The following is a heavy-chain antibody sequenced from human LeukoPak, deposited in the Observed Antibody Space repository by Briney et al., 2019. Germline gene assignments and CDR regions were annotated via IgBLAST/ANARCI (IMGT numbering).Heavy chain of an antibody. Sequence: GGSLRLSCAASGFTFSNSDMHWVRQVPGKGLEWVALIQTAGDTYYPASVKGRFTISRENAKNSFYLQMNSLRAEDTAVYYCARDSRPGYGGAHDIWGPGTMVTVSS. V-gene: IGHV3-13*01. CDR3: ARDSRPGYGGAHDI. CDR1: GFTFSNSD. D-gene: IGHD5-12*01. CDR2: IQTAGDT. J-gene: IGHJ3*02.